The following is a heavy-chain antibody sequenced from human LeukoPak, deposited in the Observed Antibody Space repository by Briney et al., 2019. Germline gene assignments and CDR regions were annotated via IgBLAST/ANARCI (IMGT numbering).Heavy chain of an antibody. J-gene: IGHJ3*02. CDR2: ISYDGSNK. CDR1: GFTFSSYA. Sequence: PGGSLRLSCAASGFTFSSYAMHWVRQAPGKGLEWVALISYDGSNKYYADSVKGRFTISRDKSKNTLYLQMNSLRGEDTAVYYCARETLGVSAFDIWGQGTMVTVSS. V-gene: IGHV3-30*04. CDR3: ARETLGVSAFDI. D-gene: IGHD2-8*02.